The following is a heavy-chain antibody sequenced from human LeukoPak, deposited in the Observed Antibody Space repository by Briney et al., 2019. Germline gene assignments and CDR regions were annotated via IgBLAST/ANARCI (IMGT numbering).Heavy chain of an antibody. CDR1: GFTFNSYW. J-gene: IGHJ4*02. Sequence: GGSLRLSCAASGFTFNSYWMHWVRQAPGKGLVWVSRLNSDGSSTSYADSVKGRFTISRDNAKNTLYLQMNSLRAEDTAVYYCARSSRGDAINFDYWGQGTLVTVSS. CDR2: LNSDGSST. D-gene: IGHD2-21*02. V-gene: IGHV3-74*01. CDR3: ARSSRGDAINFDY.